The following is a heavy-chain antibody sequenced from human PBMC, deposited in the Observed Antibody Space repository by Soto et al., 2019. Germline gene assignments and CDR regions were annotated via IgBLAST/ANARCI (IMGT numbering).Heavy chain of an antibody. Sequence: PGGSLRLSCAASGFTVRGNYMSWVRQAPGKGLEWVSVSYSESTRYYADSVKGRFTISRDNSKNTLYLQMNSLRAEDTAVYYCAKAGLRFLEWLLMDVWGQGTTVTVSS. CDR1: GFTVRGNY. CDR3: AKAGLRFLEWLLMDV. D-gene: IGHD3-3*01. J-gene: IGHJ6*02. CDR2: SYSESTR. V-gene: IGHV3-53*05.